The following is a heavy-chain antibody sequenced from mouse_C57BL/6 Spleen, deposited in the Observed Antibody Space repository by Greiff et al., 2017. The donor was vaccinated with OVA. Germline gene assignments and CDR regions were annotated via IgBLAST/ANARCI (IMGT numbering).Heavy chain of an antibody. J-gene: IGHJ1*03. CDR1: GYSITSGYY. V-gene: IGHV3-6*01. CDR3: ASRDYGSSPSYWYFDV. D-gene: IGHD1-1*01. Sequence: EVQLQQSGPGLVKPSQSLSLTCSVTGYSITSGYYWNWIRQFPGNKLEWMGYISYDGSNNYNPSLKNRISITRDTSKNQFFLKLNSVTTEDTATYYCASRDYGSSPSYWYFDVWGTGTTVTVSS. CDR2: ISYDGSN.